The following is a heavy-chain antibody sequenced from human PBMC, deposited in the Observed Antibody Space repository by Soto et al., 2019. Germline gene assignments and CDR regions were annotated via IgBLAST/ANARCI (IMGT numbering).Heavy chain of an antibody. CDR2: STNKGNSYST. J-gene: IGHJ4*02. V-gene: IGHV3-72*01. Sequence: EVQLVESGGGLVQPGGSLRLSCAASGLIFSDYFMAWVRQAPGKGLEWVGRSTNKGNSYSTKYAASGRGRFTISRDESKTSLYLQMNNLKTEDTAMYYCVSEYYGGFDHWGQGTRVTVSS. D-gene: IGHD3-3*01. CDR3: VSEYYGGFDH. CDR1: GLIFSDYF.